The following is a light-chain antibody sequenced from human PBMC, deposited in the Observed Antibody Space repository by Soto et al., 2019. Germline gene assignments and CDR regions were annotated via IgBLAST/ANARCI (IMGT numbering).Light chain of an antibody. Sequence: EIVLTQSPGTLSLSPGERATLSCRTSQSVSSTYLAWYQQKPGQAPRRLIYGASSRATGIPDRFSGSVSGTDFTLTVSRLEPEDFAVYYCQQYGTSPPMYTFGQGTKLEIK. J-gene: IGKJ2*01. V-gene: IGKV3-20*01. CDR1: QSVSSTY. CDR2: GAS. CDR3: QQYGTSPPMYT.